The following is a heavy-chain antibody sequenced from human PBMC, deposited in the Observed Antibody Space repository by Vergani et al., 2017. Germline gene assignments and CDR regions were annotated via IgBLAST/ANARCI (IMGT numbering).Heavy chain of an antibody. CDR2: IYSGGST. CDR1: GFTVSSNY. J-gene: IGHJ6*02. V-gene: IGHV3-53*04. D-gene: IGHD5-12*01. CDR3: ARDRVDIVATTTYNYYYYGMDV. Sequence: EVQLVQSGGGLVQPGGSLRLSCAASGFTVSSNYMSWVRQAPGKGLEWVAVIYSGGSTYYADSMKGRFTISRHNSKNTLYLQMNSLRAEDTAVYYCARDRVDIVATTTYNYYYYGMDVWGRGTTVTVSS.